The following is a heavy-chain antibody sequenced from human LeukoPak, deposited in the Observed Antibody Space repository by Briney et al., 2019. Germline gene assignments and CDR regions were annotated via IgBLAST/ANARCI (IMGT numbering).Heavy chain of an antibody. J-gene: IGHJ5*02. CDR1: GYTFTSYG. D-gene: IGHD2-2*02. CDR3: ARGVVVPAAIIPENWFDP. V-gene: IGHV1-18*01. CDR2: ISAYNGNT. Sequence: APVKVSCKASGYTFTSYGISWVRQAPGQGLEWMGWISAYNGNTNYAQKLQGRVTMTTDTSTSTAYMELRSLRSDDTAVYYCARGVVVPAAIIPENWFDPWGQGTLVTVSS.